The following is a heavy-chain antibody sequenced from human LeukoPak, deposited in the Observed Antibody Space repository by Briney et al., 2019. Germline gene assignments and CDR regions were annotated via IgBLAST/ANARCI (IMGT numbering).Heavy chain of an antibody. CDR3: ARAGPLQPGIQLWDCFDY. CDR1: GFTFSSYG. Sequence: PGGSLRLSCAASGFTFSSYGMHWVRQAPGKGLEWVAVIWYDGSNKYYADSVKGRFTISRDNSKNTLYLQMNSLRAEDTAVYYCARAGPLQPGIQLWDCFDYWGQGTLVTVSS. CDR2: IWYDGSNK. V-gene: IGHV3-33*01. D-gene: IGHD5-18*01. J-gene: IGHJ4*02.